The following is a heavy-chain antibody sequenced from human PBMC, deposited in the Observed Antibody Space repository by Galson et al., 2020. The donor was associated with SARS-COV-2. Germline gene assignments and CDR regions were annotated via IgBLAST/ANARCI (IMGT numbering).Heavy chain of an antibody. D-gene: IGHD1-7*01. Sequence: ASVKVSCKVSGYTLTELSMHWVRQAPAKGLAWMGGFDPEDGETINAHKFQGRVTMTEDTSTDTAYMELSSLRSEDTAVYYCATLRVSTGTILHYYYGMDVWGQGTTVTVSS. V-gene: IGHV1-24*01. CDR3: ATLRVSTGTILHYYYGMDV. CDR1: GYTLTELS. J-gene: IGHJ6*02. CDR2: FDPEDGET.